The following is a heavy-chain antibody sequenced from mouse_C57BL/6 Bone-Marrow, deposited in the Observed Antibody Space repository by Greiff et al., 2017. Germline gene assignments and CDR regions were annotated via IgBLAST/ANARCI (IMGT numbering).Heavy chain of an antibody. Sequence: EVKLVESGGGLVKPGGSLKLSCAASGFTFSSYTMSWVRQTPEKRLEWVATISGGGGNTYYPDSVKGRFTISRDNAKNTLYLQMSSLRSEDTALYYGARPYYSNYGFAYWGQGTLVTVSA. CDR3: ARPYYSNYGFAY. CDR2: ISGGGGNT. CDR1: GFTFSSYT. J-gene: IGHJ3*01. D-gene: IGHD2-5*01. V-gene: IGHV5-9*01.